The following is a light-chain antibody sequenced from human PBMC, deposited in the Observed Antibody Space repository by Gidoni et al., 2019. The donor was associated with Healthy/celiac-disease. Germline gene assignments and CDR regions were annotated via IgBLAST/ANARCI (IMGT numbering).Light chain of an antibody. CDR2: GNS. V-gene: IGLV1-40*01. Sequence: QSVLTQPPSVSGAPGPRVTISCTGSSSNIGAGYAVHWYQQLPGTAPKLLIYGNSNRPSGVPDRFSGSKSGTSASLAITGLQAEDEADYYCQSYDSSLLYVFGTGTKVTVL. CDR3: QSYDSSLLYV. CDR1: SSNIGAGYA. J-gene: IGLJ1*01.